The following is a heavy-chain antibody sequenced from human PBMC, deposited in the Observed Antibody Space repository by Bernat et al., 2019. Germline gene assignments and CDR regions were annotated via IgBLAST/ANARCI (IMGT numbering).Heavy chain of an antibody. J-gene: IGHJ4*02. CDR1: GGSISSSSYY. CDR3: ARNRFSSSHSPLDY. Sequence: QLQLQESGPGLVKPSETLSLTCTVSGGSISSSSYYWGWIRQPPGKGLEWIGTIYYSGNTYYNPSLKSRVTISVDTSKNQFSLKLSSVTAADTAVYYCARNRFSSSHSPLDYWGQGTLVTVSS. CDR2: IYYSGNT. D-gene: IGHD6-13*01. V-gene: IGHV4-39*01.